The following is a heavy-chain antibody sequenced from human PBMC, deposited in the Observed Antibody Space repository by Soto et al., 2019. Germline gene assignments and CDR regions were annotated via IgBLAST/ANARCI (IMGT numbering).Heavy chain of an antibody. Sequence: EVQLVESGGGLVQPGGSLRLSCAASGFTFSSYWMHWVRQAPGKGLVWVSSINSDGSSTSYADSVKGRFTISRDNAKNTLYLQMNSLRAEATAVYYCARASMVNCSGGSCYYVDPWGQGTLVTVSS. CDR1: GFTFSSYW. D-gene: IGHD2-15*01. CDR2: INSDGSST. J-gene: IGHJ5*02. CDR3: ARASMVNCSGGSCYYVDP. V-gene: IGHV3-74*01.